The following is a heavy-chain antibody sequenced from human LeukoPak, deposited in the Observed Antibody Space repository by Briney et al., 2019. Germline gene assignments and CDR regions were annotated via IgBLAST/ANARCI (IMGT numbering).Heavy chain of an antibody. V-gene: IGHV3-48*03. J-gene: IGHJ4*02. CDR1: GFTFSSYE. D-gene: IGHD3/OR15-3a*01. CDR2: ISSSGSTI. CDR3: ARWTGDSSFTFDY. Sequence: GGSLRLSCAASGFTFSSYEMNWVRQAPGKGLEWVSYISSSGSTIYYADSVKSRFTISRDNAKNSLYLQMNSLRAEDTAVYYCARWTGDSSFTFDYWGQGTLVTVSS.